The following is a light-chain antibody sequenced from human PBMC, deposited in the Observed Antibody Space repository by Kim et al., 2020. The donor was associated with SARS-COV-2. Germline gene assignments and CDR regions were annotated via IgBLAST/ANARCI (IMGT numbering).Light chain of an antibody. V-gene: IGLV3-19*01. CDR2: GKN. CDR1: SLRSYY. CDR3: NSRDSSGIQVV. J-gene: IGLJ2*01. Sequence: LGQTARITCQGDSLRSYYASWYQQKPGQAPVLVIYGKNNRPSGIPDRFSGSSSGDTASLTITGALAEDEADYFCNSRDSSGIQVVFGGGTQLTVL.